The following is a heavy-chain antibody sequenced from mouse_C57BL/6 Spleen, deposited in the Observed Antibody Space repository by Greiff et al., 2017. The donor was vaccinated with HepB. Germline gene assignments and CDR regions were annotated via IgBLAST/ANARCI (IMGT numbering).Heavy chain of an antibody. Sequence: QVQLQQPGAELVMPGASVKLSCKASGYTFPSYWMHWVKQRPGQGLEWIGEIDPSDSYTNYNQKFKGKSTLTVDKSSSTAYMQLSSLTSEDSAVYYCATFYDYHWYFDVWGTGTTVTVSS. D-gene: IGHD2-4*01. CDR3: ATFYDYHWYFDV. V-gene: IGHV1-69*01. CDR1: GYTFPSYW. CDR2: IDPSDSYT. J-gene: IGHJ1*03.